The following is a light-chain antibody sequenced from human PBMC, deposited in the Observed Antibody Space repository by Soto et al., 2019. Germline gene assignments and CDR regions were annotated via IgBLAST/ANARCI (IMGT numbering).Light chain of an antibody. CDR2: EVS. J-gene: IGLJ3*02. CDR3: SSYTSSSTRV. CDR1: SRDVGGYNY. Sequence: QSALTQPASVSGSPGQSITISCTGTSRDVGGYNYVSWYQQHPGKAPKLMIYEVSNRPSGVSNRFSGSKSGNTASLTISGLQAEDEADYYCSSYTSSSTRVFGGGTQLTV. V-gene: IGLV2-14*01.